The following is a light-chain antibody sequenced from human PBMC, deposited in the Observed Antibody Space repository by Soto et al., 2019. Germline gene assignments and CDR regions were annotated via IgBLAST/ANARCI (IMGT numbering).Light chain of an antibody. Sequence: SYELTQPPSVSVSPGQTANITCSGDKMGDKYACWYQQRPGQSPVLVIYQDTKRPSGLPQRFSGSNSGNTATLTISGTQAMDEADYYCQTWDSSHVVFGGGTKLTVL. CDR3: QTWDSSHVV. CDR1: KMGDKY. J-gene: IGLJ2*01. V-gene: IGLV3-1*01. CDR2: QDT.